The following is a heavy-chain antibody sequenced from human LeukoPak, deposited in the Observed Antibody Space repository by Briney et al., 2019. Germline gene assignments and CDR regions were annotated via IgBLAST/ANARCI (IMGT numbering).Heavy chain of an antibody. V-gene: IGHV3-23*01. J-gene: IGHJ4*02. CDR3: AKDSSGWELFDY. CDR1: GFTFSSYA. Sequence: PGGSLRLSCAASGFTFSSYAMSWVRQAPGKGLEWVSAISGSGGSTYYADSVKGRFTISRDNSKNTLYLQMNSLGAEDTAVYYCAKDSSGWELFDYWGQGTLVTVSS. CDR2: ISGSGGST. D-gene: IGHD6-19*01.